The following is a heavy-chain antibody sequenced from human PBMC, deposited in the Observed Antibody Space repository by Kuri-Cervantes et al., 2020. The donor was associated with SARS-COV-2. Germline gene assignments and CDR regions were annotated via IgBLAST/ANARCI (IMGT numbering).Heavy chain of an antibody. Sequence: KVSCKGSGYSFTSYRIGWVRQMPGKGLEWMGIIYPGDSDTRYSPSFQGQVTISADKSISTAYLQWSSLKASDTAMYYCARLNVWGSYRYNYFDYWGQGTLVTVSS. CDR3: ARLNVWGSYRYNYFDY. V-gene: IGHV5-51*01. CDR1: GYSFTSYR. CDR2: IYPGDSDT. J-gene: IGHJ4*02. D-gene: IGHD3-16*02.